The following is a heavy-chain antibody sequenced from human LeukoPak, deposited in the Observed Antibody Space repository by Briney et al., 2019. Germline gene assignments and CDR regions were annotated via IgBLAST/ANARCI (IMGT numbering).Heavy chain of an antibody. CDR1: GGSISSHY. J-gene: IGHJ5*02. D-gene: IGHD3-22*01. Sequence: SETLSLTCTVSGGSISSHYWSWIRQPPGKGLEWIGYIYYSGSSKYNPSLRSRVTISVDTSKNQFSLKLSSVTAADTAVYYCARLYDSSGYTNWLDPWSQGTLVTVSS. CDR2: IYYSGSS. CDR3: ARLYDSSGYTNWLDP. V-gene: IGHV4-59*11.